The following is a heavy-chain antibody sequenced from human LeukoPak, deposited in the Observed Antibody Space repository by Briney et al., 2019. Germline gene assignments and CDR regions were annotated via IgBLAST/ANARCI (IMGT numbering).Heavy chain of an antibody. Sequence: SVKVSCKASGGTFSSYAISWVRQAPGQGLEWMGGIIPIFGTANYAQKFQGRVTITADESTSTAYMELSSLRSEDTAVYYCARANMVRGVGSFFDRNWFDPWGQGTLVTVSS. CDR1: GGTFSSYA. CDR2: IIPIFGTA. D-gene: IGHD3-10*01. J-gene: IGHJ5*02. V-gene: IGHV1-69*13. CDR3: ARANMVRGVGSFFDRNWFDP.